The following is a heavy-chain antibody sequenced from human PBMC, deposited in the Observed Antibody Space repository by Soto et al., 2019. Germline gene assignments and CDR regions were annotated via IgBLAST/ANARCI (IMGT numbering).Heavy chain of an antibody. CDR2: MNPDNGKT. CDR1: GYTFTRFD. CDR3: AIKGAQSAYPLDW. V-gene: IGHV1-8*03. J-gene: IGHJ4*02. Sequence: QLQLVQSEAEVKKPGASVKVSCKASGYTFTRFDINWVRQATGQGLEWMGWMNPDNGKTGYAQRFQGRVTITRDTSITTAYMERSSLRSEDTAVYFCAIKGAQSAYPLDWWGQGTQVTVSS.